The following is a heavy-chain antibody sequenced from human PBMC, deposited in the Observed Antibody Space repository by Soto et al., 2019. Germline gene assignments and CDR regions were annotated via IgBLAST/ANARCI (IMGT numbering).Heavy chain of an antibody. D-gene: IGHD1-1*01. J-gene: IGHJ4*02. CDR1: GGSISSGGYY. V-gene: IGHV4-31*03. Sequence: TLSLTFTVSGGSISSGGYYWSWIRQHPGKGLEWIGYIYYSGSTYYNPSLKSRVTISVDTSKNQFSLKLSSVTAADTAVYYCARGGYFTFDYWGQGTLVTVSS. CDR2: IYYSGST. CDR3: ARGGYFTFDY.